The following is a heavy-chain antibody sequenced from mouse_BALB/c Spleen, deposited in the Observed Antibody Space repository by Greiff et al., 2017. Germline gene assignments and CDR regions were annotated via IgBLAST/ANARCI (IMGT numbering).Heavy chain of an antibody. CDR3: AHYDYDVGAMDY. Sequence: EVQLQQSGPGLVKPSQSLSLTCTVTGYSITSDYAWNWIRQFPGNKLEWMGYISYSGSTSYNPSLKSRISITRDTSKNQFFLQLNSVTTEDTATYYCAHYDYDVGAMDYWGQGTSVTVSS. CDR1: GYSITSDYA. J-gene: IGHJ4*01. D-gene: IGHD2-4*01. CDR2: ISYSGST. V-gene: IGHV3-2*02.